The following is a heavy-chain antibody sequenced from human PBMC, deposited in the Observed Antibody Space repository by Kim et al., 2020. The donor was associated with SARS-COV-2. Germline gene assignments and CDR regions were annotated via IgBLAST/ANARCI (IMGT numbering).Heavy chain of an antibody. Sequence: AASVRGRLTISRDNAKNSLYLQMNSLRAEDTAVYYCARDRNWNPGGLFDCWGQGTLVTVSS. J-gene: IGHJ4*02. CDR3: ARDRNWNPGGLFDC. D-gene: IGHD1-1*01. V-gene: IGHV3-21*01.